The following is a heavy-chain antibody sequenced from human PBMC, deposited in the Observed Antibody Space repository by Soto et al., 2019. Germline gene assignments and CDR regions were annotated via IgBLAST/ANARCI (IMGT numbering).Heavy chain of an antibody. J-gene: IGHJ4*02. V-gene: IGHV4-31*03. CDR2: IYYCGST. CDR3: AREDSGYGHFDY. Sequence: QVQLQESGPGLVKPSQTLSLTCTVSGGSISIGGYYWFLIRQHPGQGLEWIGYIYYCGSTYYNPSLKSRVTISVYTSKNQFSLKLGSVTAADTAVYYCAREDSGYGHFDYWGQGTLVTVSS. CDR1: GGSISIGGYY. D-gene: IGHD5-12*01.